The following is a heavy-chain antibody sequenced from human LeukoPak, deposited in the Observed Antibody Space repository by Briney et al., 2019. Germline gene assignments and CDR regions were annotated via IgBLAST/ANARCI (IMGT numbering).Heavy chain of an antibody. V-gene: IGHV3-11*05. J-gene: IGHJ3*02. D-gene: IGHD2-15*01. CDR1: GFRFSDYY. Sequence: GGSLRLSCAGSGFRFSDYYMAWIRQTPGKGLQRVSFFDRGRDGKAHADSVQGRFTFSRGNDKNSLYPLLNSLTAEDTAVYYCAREVGSSRAFDIWGQGTMVTVSS. CDR2: FDRGRDGK. CDR3: AREVGSSRAFDI.